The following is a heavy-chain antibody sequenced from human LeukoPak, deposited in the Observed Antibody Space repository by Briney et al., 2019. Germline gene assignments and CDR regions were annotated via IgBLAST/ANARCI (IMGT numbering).Heavy chain of an antibody. CDR1: GFTFSSYA. CDR3: ARRYCSGGSCYSLPITYFDY. V-gene: IGHV3-30*04. Sequence: GGSLRLSCAASGFTFSSYAMHWVRQAPGKGLEWVAVISYDGSNKYYADSVKGRFTISRDNSKNTLYLQMNSLRAEDTAVYYCARRYCSGGSCYSLPITYFDYWGQGTLVTVSS. CDR2: ISYDGSNK. D-gene: IGHD2-15*01. J-gene: IGHJ4*02.